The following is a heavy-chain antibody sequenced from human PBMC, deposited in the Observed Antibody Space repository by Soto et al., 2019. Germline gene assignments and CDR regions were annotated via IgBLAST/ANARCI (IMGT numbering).Heavy chain of an antibody. D-gene: IGHD3-10*01. Sequence: SETLSLTCAVYGGSFSGYYWSWIRQPPGKGLEWIGEINHSGSTNYNPSLKRRVTIIADTSKNQFSLKLSYVTAADAAVYYCARAIGRGGYNYWGQGTLVTVSS. J-gene: IGHJ4*02. CDR1: GGSFSGYY. CDR3: ARAIGRGGYNY. CDR2: INHSGST. V-gene: IGHV4-34*01.